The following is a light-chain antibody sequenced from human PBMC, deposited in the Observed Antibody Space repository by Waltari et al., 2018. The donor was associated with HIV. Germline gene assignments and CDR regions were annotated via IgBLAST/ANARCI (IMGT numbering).Light chain of an antibody. CDR1: QSVSSY. Sequence: EVVLTQSPATLALSPGNTATLSCRASQSVSSYLAGYQQKPGQAPRLLIYDASNRATGIPPRFSGSGSGTDFTLTISSLEPEDFAVYYCQQRNNWPSFSFGGGTKVEIK. J-gene: IGKJ4*01. CDR2: DAS. V-gene: IGKV3-11*01. CDR3: QQRNNWPSFS.